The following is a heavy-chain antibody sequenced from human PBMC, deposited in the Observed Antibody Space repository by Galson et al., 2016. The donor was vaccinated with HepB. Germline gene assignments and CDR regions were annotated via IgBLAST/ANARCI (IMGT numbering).Heavy chain of an antibody. CDR3: SRAVNLGNWYFDP. D-gene: IGHD7-27*01. V-gene: IGHV4-31*03. CDR2: IYYSGST. CDR1: GGSISSGNYY. Sequence: TLSLTCSVSGGSISSGNYYWSWIRQYPGKGLEWIGYIYYSGSTYYNPSLKSRVTISVDTSKNQFSLKLSSVTAADTAVYYCSRAVNLGNWYFDPWGRGTLVTVSS. J-gene: IGHJ2*01.